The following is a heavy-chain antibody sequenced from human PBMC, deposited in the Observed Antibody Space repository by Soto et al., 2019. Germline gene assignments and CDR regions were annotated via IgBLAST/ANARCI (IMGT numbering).Heavy chain of an antibody. V-gene: IGHV4-31*03. CDR1: GGSISSGGYY. J-gene: IGHJ4*02. D-gene: IGHD3-22*01. Sequence: QVQLQESGPGLVKPSQTLSLTCTVSGGSISSGGYYWSWIRQHPGKGLEWIGYIYYSGSTYYNPSLKSRVTISVDTSKNQFSLKLSSVTAADTAVYYCARGAYSYDSSGYYPNFDYWGQGTLVTVSS. CDR3: ARGAYSYDSSGYYPNFDY. CDR2: IYYSGST.